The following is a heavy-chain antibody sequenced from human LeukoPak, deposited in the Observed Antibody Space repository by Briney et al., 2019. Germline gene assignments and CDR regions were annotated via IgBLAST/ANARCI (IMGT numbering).Heavy chain of an antibody. CDR3: ARGYSSSLYYFDY. CDR2: IRYDGSNK. Sequence: PGGSLRLSCAASGFTFSSYGMHWVRQAPGKGLEWVAFIRYDGSNKYYADSVKGRFTISRDNSKNTLYLQMNSLRAEDTAVYYCARGYSSSLYYFDYWGQGTLVTVSS. V-gene: IGHV3-30*02. CDR1: GFTFSSYG. J-gene: IGHJ4*02. D-gene: IGHD6-13*01.